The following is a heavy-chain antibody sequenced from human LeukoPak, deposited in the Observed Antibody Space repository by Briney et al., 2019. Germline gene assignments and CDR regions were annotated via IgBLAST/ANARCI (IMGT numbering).Heavy chain of an antibody. CDR3: ARGRAPSSSPTYYFDY. CDR2: IIPIFGTA. CDR1: GGTFSSYA. Sequence: ASVKVSCKASGGTFSSYAISWVRQAPGQGLEWMGGIIPIFGTANYAQKFQGRVTITADESTSTAYMELSSLRSEDTAVYYCARGRAPSSSPTYYFDYWGQGIPGHRLL. D-gene: IGHD6-13*01. V-gene: IGHV1-69*13. J-gene: IGHJ4*02.